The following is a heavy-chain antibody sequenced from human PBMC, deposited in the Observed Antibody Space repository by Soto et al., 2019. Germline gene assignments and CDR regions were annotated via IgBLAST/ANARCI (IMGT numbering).Heavy chain of an antibody. D-gene: IGHD3-3*01. CDR1: GFTFSSYA. Sequence: GSLRLSCAASGFTFSSYAMHWVRQAPGKGLEWVAVISYDGSNKYYADSVKGRFTISRDNSKNTLYLQMNSLRAEDTAVYYCARSALYYDFWSGYYASGYEMNWFDPWGQGTLVTVSS. V-gene: IGHV3-30-3*01. CDR2: ISYDGSNK. CDR3: ARSALYYDFWSGYYASGYEMNWFDP. J-gene: IGHJ5*02.